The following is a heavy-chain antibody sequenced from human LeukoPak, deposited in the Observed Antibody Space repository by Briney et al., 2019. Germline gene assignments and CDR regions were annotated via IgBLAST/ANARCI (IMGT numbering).Heavy chain of an antibody. CDR3: ARMSPRLRRLTLTTTKGFDY. J-gene: IGHJ4*02. V-gene: IGHV4-4*02. D-gene: IGHD4-17*01. CDR2: IYHSGST. CDR1: GGSISSSNW. Sequence: PSGTLSLTCAVSGGSISSSNWWSWVRQPPGKGLEWIGEIYHSGSTNYNPSLKSRVTISVDTSKNQFSLKLTSVTAADTAVYYCARMSPRLRRLTLTTTKGFDYWGQGTLVTVSS.